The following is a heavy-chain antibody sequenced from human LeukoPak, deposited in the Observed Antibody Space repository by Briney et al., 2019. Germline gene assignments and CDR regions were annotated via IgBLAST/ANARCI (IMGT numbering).Heavy chain of an antibody. CDR1: GGSLRISSYS. Sequence: SETLSLTCTVSGGSLRISSYSWGWIRQPPGKGLEWIGIIYSSGSTYYNPSLKSRVTISVDTSKNQFSLKVSSVTAADTAVYYCVSYQGGTTFDIWGQGTMVTVSS. CDR2: IYSSGST. D-gene: IGHD2-8*01. CDR3: VSYQGGTTFDI. J-gene: IGHJ3*02. V-gene: IGHV4-39*01.